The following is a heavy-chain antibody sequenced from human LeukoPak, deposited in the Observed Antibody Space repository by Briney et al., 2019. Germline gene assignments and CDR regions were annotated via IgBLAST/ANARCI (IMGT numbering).Heavy chain of an antibody. CDR3: ARDREPFWSGLNWFDP. Sequence: SETLSLTCTVSGGSISSYYWSWIRQPAGKGLEWIGRIYTSGSTNYNPSLKSRVTMSVDTSKNQFSLKLSSVTAADTAVYYCARDREPFWSGLNWFDPWGQGTLVTVSS. CDR2: IYTSGST. D-gene: IGHD3-3*01. J-gene: IGHJ5*02. CDR1: GGSISSYY. V-gene: IGHV4-4*07.